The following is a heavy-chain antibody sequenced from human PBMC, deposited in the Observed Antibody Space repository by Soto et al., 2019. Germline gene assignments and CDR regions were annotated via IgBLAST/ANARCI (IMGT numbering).Heavy chain of an antibody. Sequence: SETLSLTCAVYGGSFSGYYWSWIRQPPGKGLEWIGEINHSGSTNYNPSLKSRVTISVDTSKNQFSLKLSSVTAADTAVYYCARGGLAAAATSRDEYFDYWGQGTLVTVSS. V-gene: IGHV4-34*01. CDR3: ARGGLAAAATSRDEYFDY. CDR1: GGSFSGYY. J-gene: IGHJ4*02. D-gene: IGHD6-13*01. CDR2: INHSGST.